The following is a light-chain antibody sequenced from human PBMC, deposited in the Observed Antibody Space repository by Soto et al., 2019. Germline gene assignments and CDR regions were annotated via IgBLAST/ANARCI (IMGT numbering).Light chain of an antibody. V-gene: IGLV4-60*02. Sequence: QLVLTQSSSASASLGSSVKLTCTLSSGHSSYIIAWHQQQPGKAPRYLMKLEGSGSYNKGSGVPDRFSGSSSGADRYLTISNLQFEDEADYYRETWDSNTHVFGGGTKLTVL. CDR1: SGHSSYI. CDR3: ETWDSNTHV. CDR2: LEGSGSY. J-gene: IGLJ3*02.